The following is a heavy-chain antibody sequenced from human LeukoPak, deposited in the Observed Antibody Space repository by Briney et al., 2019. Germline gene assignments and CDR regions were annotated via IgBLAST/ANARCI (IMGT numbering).Heavy chain of an antibody. Sequence: PGRSLRLSCAASGFTFSNYGTHWVRQAPGKGLEGVAVVANDGRDKRYADSVKGRFTISRDNSKNTVYLQMNSLRAEDTAVYYCAKDLNVAAAGYYFDYWGQGTLVTVSS. CDR1: GFTFSNYG. V-gene: IGHV3-30*18. CDR3: AKDLNVAAAGYYFDY. D-gene: IGHD6-13*01. CDR2: VANDGRDK. J-gene: IGHJ4*02.